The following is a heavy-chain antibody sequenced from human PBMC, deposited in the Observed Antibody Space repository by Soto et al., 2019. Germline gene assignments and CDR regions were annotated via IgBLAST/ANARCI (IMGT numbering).Heavy chain of an antibody. D-gene: IGHD3-3*01. CDR3: ASGYDFWSGYPPRYYYGMDV. V-gene: IGHV1-69*06. CDR1: GGTFSSYA. CDR2: IIPIFGTA. J-gene: IGHJ6*02. Sequence: CKASGGTFSSYAISWVRQAPGQGLEWMGGIIPIFGTANYAQKFQGRVTITADKSTSTAYMELSSLRSEDTAVYYCASGYDFWSGYPPRYYYGMDVWGQGATVTVSS.